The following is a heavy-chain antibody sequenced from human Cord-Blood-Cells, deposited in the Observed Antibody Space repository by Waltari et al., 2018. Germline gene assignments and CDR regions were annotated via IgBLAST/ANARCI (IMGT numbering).Heavy chain of an antibody. D-gene: IGHD2-2*01. Sequence: QVQLVQSGAEVKKPGSSVKVSCKASGGTFSSYAISWVRQAPGQGLEWMGGIIPIFGTANDAQKFQGRVTITADESTSTAYMELSSLRSEDTAVYYCARSESGYCSSTSCYYGMDVWGQGTTVTVSS. CDR1: GGTFSSYA. CDR2: IIPIFGTA. CDR3: ARSESGYCSSTSCYYGMDV. J-gene: IGHJ6*02. V-gene: IGHV1-69*01.